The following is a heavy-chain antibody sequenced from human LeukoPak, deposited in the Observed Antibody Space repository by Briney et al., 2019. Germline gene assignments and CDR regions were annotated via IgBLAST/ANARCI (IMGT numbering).Heavy chain of an antibody. J-gene: IGHJ4*02. Sequence: HPGESLRLSCAASGFSFTTYWMSWVRQAPGKGLEWVANINQDGTEKYYVDSVKGRFTISRDNAKNSLYLQMNSLRVEDTAVYFCARADGDYVGLDSWGQGTLVIVSS. CDR1: GFSFTTYW. CDR3: ARADGDYVGLDS. D-gene: IGHD4-17*01. V-gene: IGHV3-7*01. CDR2: INQDGTEK.